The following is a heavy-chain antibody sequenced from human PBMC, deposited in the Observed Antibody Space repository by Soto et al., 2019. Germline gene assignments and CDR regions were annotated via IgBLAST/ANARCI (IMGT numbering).Heavy chain of an antibody. CDR2: VSHDGTAK. Sequence: QVQLVESGGGVVQPGRSLRLSCAGSGFDFNNYGIQWVRQAPGKGLEWVAVVSHDGTAKIYADSVKGRFTISRDGSENMVDLQMGSLRVEDTAVYYCAKEYSSVWSHWYFDLWGRGTLVTVSS. CDR1: GFDFNNYG. CDR3: AKEYSSVWSHWYFDL. D-gene: IGHD6-19*01. V-gene: IGHV3-30*18. J-gene: IGHJ2*01.